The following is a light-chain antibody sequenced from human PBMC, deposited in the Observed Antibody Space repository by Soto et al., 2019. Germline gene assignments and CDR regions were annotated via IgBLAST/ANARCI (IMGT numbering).Light chain of an antibody. CDR2: EVT. CDR3: SSYAGSNNWV. J-gene: IGLJ2*01. CDR1: SSDVGRYNF. V-gene: IGLV2-8*01. Sequence: QSALPQPPSASGSPGQSVTISCTGTSSDVGRYNFVSWYQQYPGKAPKLMIYEVTKRPSGVPDRFSGSKSGNTASLTVSGLRAEDEADYYCSSYAGSNNWVFGGGTKVTVL.